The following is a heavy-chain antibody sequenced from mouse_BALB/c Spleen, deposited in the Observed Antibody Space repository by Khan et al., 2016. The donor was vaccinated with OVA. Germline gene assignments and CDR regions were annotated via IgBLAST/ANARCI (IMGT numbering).Heavy chain of an antibody. D-gene: IGHD6-1*01. Sequence: EVELVESGGGLVKPGGSLKLSCAASGFTFSDYYMYWVRQTPEKRLEWVATISDGGSYTYYPDSVKGRFTISRDDAKNNLYLQMSRLKSEDTAMYGGARGHEGSPFAYWGQGTLVTVAA. CDR1: GFTFSDYY. V-gene: IGHV5-4*02. CDR2: ISDGGSYT. CDR3: ARGHEGSPFAY. J-gene: IGHJ3*01.